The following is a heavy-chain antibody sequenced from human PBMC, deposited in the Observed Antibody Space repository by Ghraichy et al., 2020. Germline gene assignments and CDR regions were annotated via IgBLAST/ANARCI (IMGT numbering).Heavy chain of an antibody. D-gene: IGHD1-26*01. J-gene: IGHJ4*02. CDR2: IYSGGST. CDR3: AREMDSGSYYDY. Sequence: SCAASGFTVSSNYMSWVRQAPGKGLEWVSVIYSGGSTYYADSVKGRFTISRDNSKNTLYLQMNSLRAEDTAVYYCAREMDSGSYYDYWGQGTLVTVSS. CDR1: GFTVSSNY. V-gene: IGHV3-53*01.